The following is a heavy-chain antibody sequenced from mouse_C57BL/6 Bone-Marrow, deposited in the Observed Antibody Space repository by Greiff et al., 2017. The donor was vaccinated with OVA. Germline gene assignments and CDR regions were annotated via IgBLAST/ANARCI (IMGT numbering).Heavy chain of an antibody. CDR1: GYTFTDYE. Sequence: QVQLQQSGAELVRPGASVTLSCKASGYTFTDYEMHWVKQTPVHGLEWIGAIDPETGGTAYNQKFKGKAILTADKSSSTAYMELRRLTSEDSAVYYCTHTGYDYDEEAYWGQGTLVTVSA. D-gene: IGHD2-4*01. J-gene: IGHJ3*01. CDR3: THTGYDYDEEAY. V-gene: IGHV1-15*01. CDR2: IDPETGGT.